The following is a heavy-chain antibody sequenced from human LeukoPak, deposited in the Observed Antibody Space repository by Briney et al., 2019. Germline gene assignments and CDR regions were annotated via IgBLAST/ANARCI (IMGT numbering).Heavy chain of an antibody. CDR1: GFTVRGNY. V-gene: IGHV3-53*01. CDR3: AGALYYNYYETRYFAY. D-gene: IGHD3-22*01. Sequence: GGSLRLSCTASGFTVRGNYMFWVRQAPGKGLECVSVIYSDGSAYYADSVKGRFTISRDSSMNTLFLQMNSLRAEDTAMYYCAGALYYNYYETRYFAYWGQGTPLTVSS. CDR2: IYSDGSA. J-gene: IGHJ4*02.